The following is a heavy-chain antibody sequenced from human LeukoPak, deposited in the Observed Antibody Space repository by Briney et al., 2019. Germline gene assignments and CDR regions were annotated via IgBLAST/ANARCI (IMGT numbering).Heavy chain of an antibody. J-gene: IGHJ6*02. CDR2: ISSSSSYI. V-gene: IGHV3-21*01. D-gene: IGHD4-4*01. Sequence: GGSLRLSCAAYGFTFSSYSMNWVRQAPGKGLEWVSSISSSSSYIYYADSVKGRFTISRDNAKNSLYLQMNSLRAEDTAVYYCAGNPGPYYYGMDVWGQGTTVTVSS. CDR1: GFTFSSYS. CDR3: AGNPGPYYYGMDV.